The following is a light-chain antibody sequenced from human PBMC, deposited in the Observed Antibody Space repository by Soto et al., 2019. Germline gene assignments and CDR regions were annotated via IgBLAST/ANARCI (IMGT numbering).Light chain of an antibody. Sequence: QSALTQPPSVSGSPGQAVTISCSGTSSDVGSYNRVSWYQQPPGTAPKLMLYDVSNRPSGVSDRFSGSKSGNTASLTISGLQAEDEADYYCSSFTSSSTDVFGTGTKVTVL. CDR3: SSFTSSSTDV. CDR1: SSDVGSYNR. V-gene: IGLV2-18*02. CDR2: DVS. J-gene: IGLJ1*01.